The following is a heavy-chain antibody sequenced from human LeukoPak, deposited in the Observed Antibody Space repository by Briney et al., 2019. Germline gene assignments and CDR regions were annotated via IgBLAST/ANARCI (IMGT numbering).Heavy chain of an antibody. CDR1: GFTFSSYA. CDR2: ISGSGGST. V-gene: IGHV3-23*01. CDR3: AKDRPFRIAAAGVVNWFDP. D-gene: IGHD6-13*01. J-gene: IGHJ5*02. Sequence: GGSLRLSCAASGFTFSSYAMSWVRQAPGKGLEWVSAISGSGGSTYYADSVKGRFTISRGNSKNTLYLQMNSLRAEDTAVYYCAKDRPFRIAAAGVVNWFDPWGQGTLVTVSS.